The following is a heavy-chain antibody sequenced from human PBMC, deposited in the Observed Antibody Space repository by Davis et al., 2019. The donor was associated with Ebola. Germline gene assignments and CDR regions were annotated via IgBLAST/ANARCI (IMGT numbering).Heavy chain of an antibody. Sequence: MPGGSLRLSCAVYGGSFSSHYWRWTWQPPGKGLEWIGEINHSGSTNYNPSLKSRVTISVDTSKNQFSLKLRSVTAADTAVYYCARDSGRGWFDPWGQGTLVTVSS. J-gene: IGHJ5*02. CDR2: INHSGST. D-gene: IGHD3-10*01. CDR1: GGSFSSHY. CDR3: ARDSGRGWFDP. V-gene: IGHV4-34*01.